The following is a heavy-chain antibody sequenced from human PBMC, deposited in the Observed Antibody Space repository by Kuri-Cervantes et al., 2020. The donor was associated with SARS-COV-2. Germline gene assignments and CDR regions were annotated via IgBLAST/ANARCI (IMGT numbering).Heavy chain of an antibody. CDR1: GYTFTNYG. J-gene: IGHJ4*03. CDR2: INGYNDNT. V-gene: IGHV1-18*04. Sequence: ASVKVSCKASGYTFTNYGISWVRQAPGQGLEWMGWINGYNDNTKYAQKLQGRVTMTTDTSTSTAYMELRSLRSDDTAVYYCARGIVVVVAAMGYFDYWGQGTTVTVSS. CDR3: ARGIVVVVAAMGYFDY. D-gene: IGHD2-15*01.